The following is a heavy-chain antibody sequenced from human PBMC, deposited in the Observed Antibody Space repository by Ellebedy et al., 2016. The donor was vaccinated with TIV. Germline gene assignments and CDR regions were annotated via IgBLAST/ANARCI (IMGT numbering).Heavy chain of an antibody. Sequence: GESLKISCAASGLTFRSYGMHWVRQPPGKGLEWVSIIHSGGSTYYAASVKGRFTISRDFSNNRLNLQMNSLRAEDTAVYYCAREDDGFDAWGQGTMVTVSS. CDR2: IHSGGST. CDR1: GLTFRSYG. V-gene: IGHV3-66*01. CDR3: AREDDGFDA. J-gene: IGHJ3*01.